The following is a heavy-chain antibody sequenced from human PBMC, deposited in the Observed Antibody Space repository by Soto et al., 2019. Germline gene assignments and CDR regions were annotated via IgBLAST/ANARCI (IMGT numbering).Heavy chain of an antibody. D-gene: IGHD3-10*01. CDR1: GGSFSGYY. V-gene: IGHV4-34*01. CDR2: INHSGST. CDR3: ARGRRGLGYYYGSGSYYKDHFFDY. J-gene: IGHJ4*02. Sequence: SETLSLTCAVYGGSFSGYYWSWIRQPPGKGLEWIGEINHSGSTNYNPSLKSRVTISVDTSKNQFSLKLSSVTAADTAVYYCARGRRGLGYYYGSGSYYKDHFFDYWGQGTLVTVSS.